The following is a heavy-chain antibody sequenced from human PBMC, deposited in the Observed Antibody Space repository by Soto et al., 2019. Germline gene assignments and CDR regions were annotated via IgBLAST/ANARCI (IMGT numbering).Heavy chain of an antibody. V-gene: IGHV4-59*08. CDR3: ARRYGSCFDI. Sequence: QVQLQESGPGLVKPSETLSLTCTVSGGSISSYYWSWIRQPPGKGLEWIGYIYYSGSTNYNPSLKGRVTISVDTSKIQFSVKLSSVTAADTAVYYSARRYGSCFDIWGQGTMVTVSS. CDR2: IYYSGST. J-gene: IGHJ3*02. D-gene: IGHD3-10*01. CDR1: GGSISSYY.